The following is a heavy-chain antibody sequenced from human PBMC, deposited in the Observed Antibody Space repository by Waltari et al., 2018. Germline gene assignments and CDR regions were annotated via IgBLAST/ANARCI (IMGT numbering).Heavy chain of an antibody. CDR1: GFTLRNYW. D-gene: IGHD1-1*01. V-gene: IGHV3-7*01. Sequence: EVQLVESGGGLAHPGGSLTLSCVGSGFTLRNYWMTWVRQAPGEGREWVATMKKDGSERYYVDSVRGRFIISKDDAKNSLSLEMNILAVEDTAIYYCARDSPDKHWKFFGNDHWGQGTLVNVSP. CDR2: MKKDGSER. CDR3: ARDSPDKHWKFFGNDH. J-gene: IGHJ4*02.